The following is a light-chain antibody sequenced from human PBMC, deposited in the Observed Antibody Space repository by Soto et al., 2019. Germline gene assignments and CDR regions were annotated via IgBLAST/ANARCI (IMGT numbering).Light chain of an antibody. V-gene: IGKV1-5*01. CDR3: QQYNMYS. Sequence: SEEVGVGEKSTSRASQSISNYLNWYQQKPGKAPKVLIYHASNLQSGVPSRFSGSGSGTEFTLTISSLQPDDFATYCCQQYNMYSFGHGS. J-gene: IGKJ2*01. CDR2: HAS. CDR1: QSISNY.